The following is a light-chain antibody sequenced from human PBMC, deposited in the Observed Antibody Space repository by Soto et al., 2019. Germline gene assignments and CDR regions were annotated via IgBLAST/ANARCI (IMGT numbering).Light chain of an antibody. CDR2: DAS. CDR1: QSVSSY. CDR3: QQRSNGPPRT. Sequence: EIVLTQSPAPLSLSPGARASLSCRASQSVSSYLAWYHQKPGQAPRLLVLDASNRAPGIPARFSGSGAGTDFTLTISSLEPEDFAVYYCQQRSNGPPRTFGGGTKGEIK. V-gene: IGKV3-11*01. J-gene: IGKJ4*01.